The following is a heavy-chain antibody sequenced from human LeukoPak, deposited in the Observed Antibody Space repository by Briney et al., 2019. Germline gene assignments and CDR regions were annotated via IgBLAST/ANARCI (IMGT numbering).Heavy chain of an antibody. Sequence: GGSLRLSCAASGFTFDDYAMHWVRQAPGKGLEWVSGISWNSGSIGYADSVKGRFTISRDNAKNSLYLQMNSLRAEDTALYYCAKSSDDILTGYSLDYWGQGTLDTVSS. V-gene: IGHV3-9*01. D-gene: IGHD3-9*01. J-gene: IGHJ4*02. CDR3: AKSSDDILTGYSLDY. CDR2: ISWNSGSI. CDR1: GFTFDDYA.